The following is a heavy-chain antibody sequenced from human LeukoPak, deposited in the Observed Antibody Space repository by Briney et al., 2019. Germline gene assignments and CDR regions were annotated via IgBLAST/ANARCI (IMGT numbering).Heavy chain of an antibody. J-gene: IGHJ4*02. CDR3: ARGTVFSVFDY. Sequence: GGSLRLSCAASGFTVSSNYMSWVRQAPGKGLEWVSVIYSGGSTYYADSVKGRFTISRDNSKNTLYLQMNSLRAEDTAVYYCARGTVFSVFDYWGQGTLVTVSS. CDR1: GFTVSSNY. CDR2: IYSGGST. D-gene: IGHD4-17*01. V-gene: IGHV3-53*01.